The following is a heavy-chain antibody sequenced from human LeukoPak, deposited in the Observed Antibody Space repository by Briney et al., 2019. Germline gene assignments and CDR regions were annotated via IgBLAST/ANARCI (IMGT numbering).Heavy chain of an antibody. CDR1: GYTFTSYG. D-gene: IGHD6-13*01. J-gene: IGHJ5*02. Sequence: GASVKVSCKASGYTFTSYGISWVRQAPGQGLEWMGWISAYNGNTNYAQKLQGRVTMTTDTSTSTAYMELRSLRSDDTAVYYCARAFVAGVGIAAAGTSRVWFDPWGQGTLVTVSS. CDR2: ISAYNGNT. V-gene: IGHV1-18*01. CDR3: ARAFVAGVGIAAAGTSRVWFDP.